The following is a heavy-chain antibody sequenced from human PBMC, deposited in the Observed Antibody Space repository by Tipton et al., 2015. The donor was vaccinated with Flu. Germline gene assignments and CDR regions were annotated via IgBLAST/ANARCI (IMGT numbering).Heavy chain of an antibody. CDR1: GGSISSSNW. CDR3: ARFSDSSAPGAFDI. D-gene: IGHD3-22*01. V-gene: IGHV4-4*02. CDR2: IYHSGST. Sequence: TLSLTCAVSGGSISSSNWWSWVRQPPGKGLEWIGEIYHSGSTNYNPSLKSRVTISVDKSKNQFSLKLSSVTAADTAVYYCARFSDSSAPGAFDIWGQGTMVTVSS. J-gene: IGHJ3*02.